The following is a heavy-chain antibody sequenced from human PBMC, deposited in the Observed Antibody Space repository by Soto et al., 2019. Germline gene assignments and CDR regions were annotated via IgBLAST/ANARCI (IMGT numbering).Heavy chain of an antibody. CDR3: AFNYYGSGTYCDS. Sequence: GGSLRLSCAASGFTFSTFPMRWVRQAPGKGLEWVSGVTGGGDRTYYADSVKDRFTTSRDNSKNTLYPQMNSLSPEDTAVYYCAFNYYGSGTYCDSWGQGTLVTVSS. D-gene: IGHD3-10*01. J-gene: IGHJ4*02. CDR2: VTGGGDRT. CDR1: GFTFSTFP. V-gene: IGHV3-23*01.